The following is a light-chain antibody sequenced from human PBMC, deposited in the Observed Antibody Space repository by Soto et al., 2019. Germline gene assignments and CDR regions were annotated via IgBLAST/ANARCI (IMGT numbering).Light chain of an antibody. J-gene: IGLJ1*01. CDR1: SSDVGGYNY. V-gene: IGLV2-14*01. CDR3: SSYTSSSTYV. Sequence: QSALTQPASVSGSPGQSITISCTGTSSDVGGYNYVSWYQQHPGKAPKLMIYEVSNRPSGVSNRFSGSKSGNTASLTISGLQAEDEADYYCSSYTSSSTYVFXTGTKDTVL. CDR2: EVS.